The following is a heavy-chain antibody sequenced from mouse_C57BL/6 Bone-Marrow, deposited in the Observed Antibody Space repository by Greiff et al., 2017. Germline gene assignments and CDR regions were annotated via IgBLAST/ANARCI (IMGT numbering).Heavy chain of an antibody. CDR2: IDPSDSET. Sequence: QVQLQQPGAELVRPGSSVKLSCKASGYTFPSYWMHWVKQRPIQGLEWIGNIDPSDSETHYNQKFKDKATLTVDKSSSTAYMQLSSLTSEDSAVYYCAGDGGSSCGAMDYWGQGTSVTVSS. V-gene: IGHV1-52*01. D-gene: IGHD1-1*01. CDR1: GYTFPSYW. CDR3: AGDGGSSCGAMDY. J-gene: IGHJ4*01.